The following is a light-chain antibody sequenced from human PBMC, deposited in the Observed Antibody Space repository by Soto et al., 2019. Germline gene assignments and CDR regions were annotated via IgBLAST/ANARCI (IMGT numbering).Light chain of an antibody. V-gene: IGLV2-14*01. CDR3: SSYTSSSTLYV. CDR1: SSDVGGYNY. Sequence: QSALTQPASVSGSPGQSITISCTGTSSDVGGYNYVSWYQQHPGKAPKLMIYEVSNRPSGVSNRFSGSKSGNTVSLTISGLQAEDEADYSCSSYTSSSTLYVFGTGTKLTVL. J-gene: IGLJ1*01. CDR2: EVS.